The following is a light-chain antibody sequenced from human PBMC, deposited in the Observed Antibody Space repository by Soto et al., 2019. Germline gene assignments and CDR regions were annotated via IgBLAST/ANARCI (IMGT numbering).Light chain of an antibody. CDR2: GAS. CDR3: QQYGSSP. Sequence: EIVLTQSPGTLSLSPGERATLSCRASQSVSSSYLAWYQQKPGQAPRLLIYGASSRATGIPDRFSGSGSGXXXXLTISRLEPEDFAVYYCQQYGSSPFGGGTKVEIK. CDR1: QSVSSSY. J-gene: IGKJ4*01. V-gene: IGKV3-20*01.